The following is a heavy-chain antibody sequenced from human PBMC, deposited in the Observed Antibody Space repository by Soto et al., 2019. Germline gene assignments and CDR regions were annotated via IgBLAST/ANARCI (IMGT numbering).Heavy chain of an antibody. D-gene: IGHD2-21*02. CDR2: INPNSGGT. CDR1: GYTFTGYY. CDR3: ATTTYCGGDCYSFDY. Sequence: ASVKVSFKASGYTFTGYYMHWVRQAPGQGLEWMGWINPNSGGTNYAQKFQGWVTMTRDTSISTAYMELSRLRSDDTAVYYCATTTYCGGDCYSFDYWGQGTLVTVSS. J-gene: IGHJ4*02. V-gene: IGHV1-2*04.